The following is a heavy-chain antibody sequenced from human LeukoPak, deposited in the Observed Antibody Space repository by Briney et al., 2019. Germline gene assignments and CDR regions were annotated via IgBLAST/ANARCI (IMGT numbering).Heavy chain of an antibody. CDR1: GESFSGYY. V-gene: IGHV4-34*01. CDR2: INHSGST. J-gene: IGHJ4*02. CDR3: ARGPPAFYCSGGSCYSGRGYFDY. D-gene: IGHD2-15*01. Sequence: PSETLSLTCAVYGESFSGYYWSWIPQPPGKGLDWIGEINHSGSTNYYPSRKSRVTISVDTSKNQFSLKLSSVTAAVTAVYYCARGPPAFYCSGGSCYSGRGYFDYWGQGTVVTVSS.